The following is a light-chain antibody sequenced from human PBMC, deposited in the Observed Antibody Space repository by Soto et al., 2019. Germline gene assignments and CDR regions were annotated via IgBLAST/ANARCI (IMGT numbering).Light chain of an antibody. Sequence: LTQPASVSGSPGQSITISCTGTSSDVGNYKYVSWYQQHPGKAPKLMIYEVSNRPSGVSNRFSGSRSGNTASLTISGLQAEDEADYYCSSYTDSSNYVFGTGTKVTVL. CDR1: SSDVGNYKY. V-gene: IGLV2-14*01. CDR2: EVS. CDR3: SSYTDSSNYV. J-gene: IGLJ1*01.